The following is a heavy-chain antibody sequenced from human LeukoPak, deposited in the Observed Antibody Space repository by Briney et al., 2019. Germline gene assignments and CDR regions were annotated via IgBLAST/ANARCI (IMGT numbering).Heavy chain of an antibody. Sequence: GSSVKVSCKASGSTFSSYTISWVRQAPGQGLEWMGRIIPILGIANYAQKFQGRVTITADKSTSTAYMELSSLRSEDTAVFYCARGHQPPYYGMDVWGQGTTVTVSS. V-gene: IGHV1-69*02. J-gene: IGHJ6*02. CDR3: ARGHQPPYYGMDV. CDR2: IIPILGIA. CDR1: GSTFSSYT.